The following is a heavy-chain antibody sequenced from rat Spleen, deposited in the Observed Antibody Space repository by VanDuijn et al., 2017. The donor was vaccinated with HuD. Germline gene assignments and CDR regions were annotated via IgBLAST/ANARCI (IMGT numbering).Heavy chain of an antibody. CDR2: ISNDGVNT. V-gene: IGHV5-58*01. CDR3: ARSSGG. D-gene: IGHD1-4*01. J-gene: IGHJ2*01. Sequence: EVQLVETGGGLVQPGKSLKLSCVASGFTFSSYWMYWVRQAPGKGLEWVSSISNDGVNTYYPDSVKGRFTISRDNAESIVYLQMNSLQTEDTAMYFCARSSGGWGQGVMVTVSS. CDR1: GFTFSSYW.